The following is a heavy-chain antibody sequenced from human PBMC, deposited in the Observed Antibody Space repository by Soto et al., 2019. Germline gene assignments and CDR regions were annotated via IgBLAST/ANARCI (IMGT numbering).Heavy chain of an antibody. V-gene: IGHV1-46*01. D-gene: IGHD2-2*01. CDR3: ARGDIVLVPASEGNWFDP. Sequence: QVQLVQSGAEVKKPGASVTVSCKASAYSFTTYHIHWVRQAPGQGLEWMGLINPDAGATNYAQRFQGRLTLTRDTSTSTVYMDLRSLTFDDTAVYYCARGDIVLVPASEGNWFDPWGQGTLVTVSS. CDR1: AYSFTTYH. J-gene: IGHJ5*02. CDR2: INPDAGAT.